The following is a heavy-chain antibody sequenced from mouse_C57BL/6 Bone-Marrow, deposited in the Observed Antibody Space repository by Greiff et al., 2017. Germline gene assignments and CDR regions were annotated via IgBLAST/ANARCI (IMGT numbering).Heavy chain of an antibody. CDR2: ISSGGDYI. CDR1: GFTFSSYA. J-gene: IGHJ1*03. V-gene: IGHV5-9-1*02. CDR3: TRTGTWDWYFDV. D-gene: IGHD4-1*01. Sequence: EVKLMESGEGLVKPGGSLKLSCAASGFTFSSYAMSWVRQTPEQRLEWVAYISSGGDYIYYADTVKGRFTISRDNARNTLYLQMSSLKSEDTAMYYCTRTGTWDWYFDVWGTGTTVTVSS.